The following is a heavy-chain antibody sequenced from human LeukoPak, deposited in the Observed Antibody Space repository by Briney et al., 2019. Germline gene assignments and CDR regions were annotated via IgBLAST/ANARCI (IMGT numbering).Heavy chain of an antibody. D-gene: IGHD5-24*01. J-gene: IGHJ4*02. CDR3: ASSREMATIKAPLFDY. CDR1: GYTFTSYG. V-gene: IGHV1-18*01. CDR2: ISAYNGNT. Sequence: GASVKVSCKASGYTFTSYGISWVRQAPGQGLEWMGWISAYNGNTNYAQKLQGRVTMTTDTSTSTAYMELRSLRSDDTAVYYCASSREMATIKAPLFDYWGQGTLVTVSS.